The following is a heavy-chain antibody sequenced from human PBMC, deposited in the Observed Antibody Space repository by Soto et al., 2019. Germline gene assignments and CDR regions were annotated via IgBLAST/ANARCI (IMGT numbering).Heavy chain of an antibody. CDR3: ARSVEWLASFDS. D-gene: IGHD6-19*01. Sequence: QVQLVQSGAEVKKPGASVKVSCKASGYTFTSYDINWVRQATGQGLEWMGWMNTNSGNTGYAQKFQGRVTMTRNTSISTAYLELGSLRSEDTAVYYCARSVEWLASFDSWGQGTLVTVSS. CDR1: GYTFTSYD. J-gene: IGHJ4*02. V-gene: IGHV1-8*01. CDR2: MNTNSGNT.